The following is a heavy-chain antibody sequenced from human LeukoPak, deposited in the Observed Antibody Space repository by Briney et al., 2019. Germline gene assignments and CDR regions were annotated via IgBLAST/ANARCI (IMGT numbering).Heavy chain of an antibody. J-gene: IGHJ4*02. V-gene: IGHV4-59*08. CDR3: ARGGGGGSYRFDY. Sequence: SETLSLTCTVSGGSISSYYWSWIRQPPGKGLEWIGYIYYSGSTNYNPSLKSRVTISVDTSKNQFSLKLSSVTAADTAVYYCARGGGGGSYRFDYWGQGTLVTVSS. D-gene: IGHD1-26*01. CDR2: IYYSGST. CDR1: GGSISSYY.